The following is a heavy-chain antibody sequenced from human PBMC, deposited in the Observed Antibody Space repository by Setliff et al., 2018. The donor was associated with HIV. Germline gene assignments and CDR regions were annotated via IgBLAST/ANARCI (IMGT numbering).Heavy chain of an antibody. CDR1: GGSFNGYS. CDR2: INHSGGT. D-gene: IGHD3-3*01. Sequence: SETLSLTCAVYGGSFNGYSWTWIRQPPGKGLEWIGEINHSGGTNYNPSLKSRVTMSVDTSKNQFSLRLSSVAAGDTAVYYCARSIVPVASGYYYFEYWGQGTLVTVSS. V-gene: IGHV4-34*01. J-gene: IGHJ4*02. CDR3: ARSIVPVASGYYYFEY.